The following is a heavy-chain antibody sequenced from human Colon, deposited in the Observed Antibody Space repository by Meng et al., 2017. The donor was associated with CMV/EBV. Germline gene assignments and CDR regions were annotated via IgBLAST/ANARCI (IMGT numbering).Heavy chain of an antibody. J-gene: IGHJ6*02. D-gene: IGHD1-14*01. Sequence: GGSLRLSCAASGLTFTSSALGWVRQAPGKGLEWVATITGSSHTTYYADSVKGRVIISRDNSKNTVYLEMNSLKPEDTAKYSCVRDHRNGRIRAGMDVWGQGTTVTVSS. CDR3: VRDHRNGRIRAGMDV. V-gene: IGHV3-23*01. CDR2: ITGSSHTT. CDR1: GLTFTSSA.